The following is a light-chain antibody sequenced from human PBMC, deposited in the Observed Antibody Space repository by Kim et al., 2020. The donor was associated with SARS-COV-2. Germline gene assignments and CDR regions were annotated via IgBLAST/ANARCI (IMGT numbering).Light chain of an antibody. J-gene: IGLJ2*01. CDR2: GKN. CDR1: SLRSYY. V-gene: IGLV3-19*01. CDR3: NSRDSSGYHLV. Sequence: SSELTQDPAVSVALGQTVRITCQGDSLRSYYASWYQQKPGQAPLLVIYGKNNRPPGIPDRFSGSSSGNTASLTITGAQAEDEADYYCNSRDSSGYHLVFG.